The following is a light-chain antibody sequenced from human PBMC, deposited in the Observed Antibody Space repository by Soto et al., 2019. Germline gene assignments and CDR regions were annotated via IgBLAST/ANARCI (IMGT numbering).Light chain of an antibody. CDR3: AVWDDTLDAWV. CDR1: DSNIGSNT. J-gene: IGLJ3*02. CDR2: INY. Sequence: QSVLTQAPSVSGIPGQSVTISCSGSDSNIGSNTVNWYQQLPGMAPKLLIYINYKRPSGVPDRFSASKSDTSASLAIGGLQSEDEAHYYCAVWDDTLDAWVFGGGTKVTVL. V-gene: IGLV1-44*01.